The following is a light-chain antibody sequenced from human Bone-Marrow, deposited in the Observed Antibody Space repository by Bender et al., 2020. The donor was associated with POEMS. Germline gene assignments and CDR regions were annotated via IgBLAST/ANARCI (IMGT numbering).Light chain of an antibody. Sequence: QSVLTQPPSASGTPGQRVTISCSGGSSNIGAHAVNWYQHLPGTAPKLLIYSSHRRPSEVPDRFSGSRSGTSASLAISGLQSEDGADYCCAVWDDSLNGWVFGGVTKLTVL. CDR1: SSNIGAHA. CDR2: SSH. J-gene: IGLJ3*02. V-gene: IGLV1-44*01. CDR3: AVWDDSLNGWV.